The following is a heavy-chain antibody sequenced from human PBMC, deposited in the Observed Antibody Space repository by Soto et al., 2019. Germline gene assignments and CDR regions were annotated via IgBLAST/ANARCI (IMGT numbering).Heavy chain of an antibody. J-gene: IGHJ4*02. V-gene: IGHV3-30*18. Sequence: PGGSLRLSCAASGFTFSSYGMHWVRQAPGKGLEWVAVISYDGSNKYYADSVKGRFTISRDNSKNTLYLQMNSLRAEDTAVYYCAKDSTHTAMVPIYYFDYWGQGTLVTVSS. CDR3: AKDSTHTAMVPIYYFDY. D-gene: IGHD5-18*01. CDR2: ISYDGSNK. CDR1: GFTFSSYG.